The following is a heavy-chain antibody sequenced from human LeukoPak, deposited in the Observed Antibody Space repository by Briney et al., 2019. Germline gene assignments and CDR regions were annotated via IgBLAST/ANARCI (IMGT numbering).Heavy chain of an antibody. CDR2: IKQDESEK. CDR1: GFTFSSYW. J-gene: IGHJ3*02. V-gene: IGHV3-7*05. D-gene: IGHD5-24*01. CDR3: ARPLRDGYHFDAFDI. Sequence: GGSLRLSCAASGFTFSSYWMSWVRQAPGKGLEWVANIKQDESEKYYVDSVKGRFTISRDNAKNPLCLQMNSLRAEDTAVYYCARPLRDGYHFDAFDIWGQGTMVTVSS.